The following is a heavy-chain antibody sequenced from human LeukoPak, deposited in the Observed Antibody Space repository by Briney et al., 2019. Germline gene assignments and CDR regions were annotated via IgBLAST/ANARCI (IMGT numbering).Heavy chain of an antibody. V-gene: IGHV3-23*01. J-gene: IGHJ4*02. CDR3: AKGYYYDSSGHYYLIDY. CDR2: ISGNGGST. D-gene: IGHD3-22*01. Sequence: GGSLRLSCAASGFTFHDYVMHWVRQTPGKGLGWVSGISGNGGSTYYADSVKGRFTISRDNSKNTLYLQMNSLRAEDTAVYYCAKGYYYDSSGHYYLIDYWGQGTLVTVSS. CDR1: GFTFHDYV.